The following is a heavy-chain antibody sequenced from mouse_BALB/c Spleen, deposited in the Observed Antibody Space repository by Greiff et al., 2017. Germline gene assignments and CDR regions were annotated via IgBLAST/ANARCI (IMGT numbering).Heavy chain of an antibody. V-gene: IGHV1-15*01. CDR3: TRQGYYGSSYGY. J-gene: IGHJ2*01. Sequence: LVESGAELVRPGASVTLSCKASGYTFTDYEMHWVKQTPVHGLEWIGAIDPETGGTAYNQKFKGKATLTADKSSSTAYMELRSLTSEDSAVYYCTRQGYYGSSYGYWGQGTTLTVSS. CDR2: IDPETGGT. CDR1: GYTFTDYE. D-gene: IGHD1-1*01.